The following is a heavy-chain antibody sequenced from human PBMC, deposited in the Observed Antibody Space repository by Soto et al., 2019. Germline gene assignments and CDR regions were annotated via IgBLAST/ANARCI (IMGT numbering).Heavy chain of an antibody. V-gene: IGHV4-31*03. CDR2: IYYSGST. D-gene: IGHD3-3*02. Sequence: SSETLSLTCSVSVISISSGGYYCSWSRQHPWKGLERIGYIYYSGSTYYNPSLKSRVTISVDTSKNQFSLKLSSVTAAPTPVHYRPRAYHLPTNGCEPWDHATRVSLSS. J-gene: IGHJ5*02. CDR1: VISISSGGYY. CDR3: PRAYHLPTNGCEP.